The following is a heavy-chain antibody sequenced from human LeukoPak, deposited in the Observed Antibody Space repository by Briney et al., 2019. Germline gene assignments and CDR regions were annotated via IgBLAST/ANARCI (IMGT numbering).Heavy chain of an antibody. Sequence: GSSVKVSCKASGGTFSSYAISWVRQAPGQGLEWMGGIIPIFGTANYAQQFQGRVTITADESTSTAYMELSSLRSEDTAVYYCARAIVVVPAAIDYYYYYYMDVWGKGTTVTVSS. V-gene: IGHV1-69*01. D-gene: IGHD2-2*01. CDR3: ARAIVVVPAAIDYYYYYYMDV. CDR1: GGTFSSYA. J-gene: IGHJ6*03. CDR2: IIPIFGTA.